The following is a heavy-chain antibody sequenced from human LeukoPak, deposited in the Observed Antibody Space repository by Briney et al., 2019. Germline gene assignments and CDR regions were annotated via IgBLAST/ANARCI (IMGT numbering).Heavy chain of an antibody. CDR3: ARGDYYGSGSYYHDAFDI. CDR1: GFTFSSYW. D-gene: IGHD3-10*01. Sequence: GGSLRLSCAASGFTFSSYWMSWVRQAPGKGLEWVANIKPDGSEKHYVDSVKGRLTIARDNAKNSLFLQMNSLRAEDTAVYYCARGDYYGSGSYYHDAFDIRGQGTMVTVSS. V-gene: IGHV3-7*03. CDR2: IKPDGSEK. J-gene: IGHJ3*02.